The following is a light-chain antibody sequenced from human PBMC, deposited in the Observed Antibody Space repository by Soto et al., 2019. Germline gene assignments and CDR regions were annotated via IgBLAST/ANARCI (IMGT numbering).Light chain of an antibody. CDR2: DNN. CDR1: SSNIGNNY. CDR3: GTWDSSLSAEL. Sequence: QSVLTQPPSVSAAPGQKVTISCSGSSSNIGNNYVSWYQQLPGTAPKLLIYDNNERPSGIPDRLSGSKSGTSATLGITGLQSGDEAVYYCGTWDSSLSAELFGGGTKLTVL. J-gene: IGLJ3*02. V-gene: IGLV1-51*01.